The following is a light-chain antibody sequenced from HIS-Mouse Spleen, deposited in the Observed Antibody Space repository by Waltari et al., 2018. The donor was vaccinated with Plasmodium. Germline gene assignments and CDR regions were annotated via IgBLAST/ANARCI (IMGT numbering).Light chain of an antibody. CDR2: QDS. Sequence: SYELTQPPSVSVSPGQTASITCSGDKLGDKYACWYQQKPGHSPVLVIYQDSKRPSGIPDRFSGSNSGNTATLTISGTQAMDEADYYCQAWDSSTVVFGGGTKLTVL. V-gene: IGLV3-1*01. CDR3: QAWDSSTVV. CDR1: KLGDKY. J-gene: IGLJ2*01.